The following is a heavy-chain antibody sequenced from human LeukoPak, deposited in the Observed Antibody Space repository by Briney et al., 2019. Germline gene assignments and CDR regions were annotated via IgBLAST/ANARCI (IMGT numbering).Heavy chain of an antibody. J-gene: IGHJ4*02. Sequence: ASVKVSCKASGYTFTTYYMHWVRQAPGQGPEWMGIINPRGGGTDYAQKFQGRVTMTSDTSTSTVYMELNSLRSEDTAVYFCARVGITAATADNWGQGTLVIVSS. CDR2: INPRGGGT. D-gene: IGHD6-25*01. CDR1: GYTFTTYY. CDR3: ARVGITAATADN. V-gene: IGHV1-46*01.